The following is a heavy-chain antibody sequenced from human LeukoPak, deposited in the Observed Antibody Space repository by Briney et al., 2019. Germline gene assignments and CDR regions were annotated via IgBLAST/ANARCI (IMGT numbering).Heavy chain of an antibody. V-gene: IGHV1-2*02. J-gene: IGHJ4*02. CDR3: ARVGPGNWKIDY. D-gene: IGHD1-1*01. Sequence: ASVKVSFTASGYTFTGYYMHWVRQAPGQGLEWMGWINPNSGGTNYAQKFQGRVTMTRDTSISTAYMELSRLRSDDTAVYYCARVGPGNWKIDYWGQGTLVTVSS. CDR1: GYTFTGYY. CDR2: INPNSGGT.